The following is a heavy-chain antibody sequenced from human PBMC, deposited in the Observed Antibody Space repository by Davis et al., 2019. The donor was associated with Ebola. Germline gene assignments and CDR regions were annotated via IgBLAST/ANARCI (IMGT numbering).Heavy chain of an antibody. CDR3: AKDTSNVWFDV. CDR1: GFTFSSYA. V-gene: IGHV3-30-3*01. CDR2: ISYHGSNE. D-gene: IGHD6-19*01. J-gene: IGHJ3*01. Sequence: GESLKISCAASGFTFSSYAMHWVRQAPGKGLEWVAVISYHGSNEYYADSVKGRFTISRDNSKNTLYLQMNSLRVEDTAIYYCAKDTSNVWFDVWGQGTMVTVSS.